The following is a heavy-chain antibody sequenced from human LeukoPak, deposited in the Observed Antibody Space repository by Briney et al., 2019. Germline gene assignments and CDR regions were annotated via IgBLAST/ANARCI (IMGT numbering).Heavy chain of an antibody. J-gene: IGHJ4*02. V-gene: IGHV3-15*01. CDR1: GFTFSNAW. CDR2: IKSKTDGGTT. Sequence: GGSLRLSCAASGFTFSNAWMSWVRQAPGKGLEWVGRIKSKTDGGTTDYAAPVKGRFTISRDDSKNTLYLHMNSLKTEDTAVYYCTTARGYSYGDIDYWGQGTLATVSS. D-gene: IGHD5-18*01. CDR3: TTARGYSYGDIDY.